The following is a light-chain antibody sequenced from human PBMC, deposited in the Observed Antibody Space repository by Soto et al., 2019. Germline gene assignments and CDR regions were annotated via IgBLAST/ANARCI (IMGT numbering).Light chain of an antibody. CDR3: QQTNIFPYT. J-gene: IGKJ2*01. CDR2: AAP. V-gene: IGKV1D-12*01. CDR1: QGISNW. Sequence: NHITQSPSSVSSSVGDRVTFTCRASQGISNWLAWYQQKPGKAPKLLIYAAPTLQGAVPSRFSGRGSGTDFSLTISSLQPEDFATYYCQQTNIFPYTFGQGTKVDI.